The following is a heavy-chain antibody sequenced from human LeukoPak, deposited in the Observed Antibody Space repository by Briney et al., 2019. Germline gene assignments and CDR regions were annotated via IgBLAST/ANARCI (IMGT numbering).Heavy chain of an antibody. J-gene: IGHJ4*02. CDR3: VKDHTGEQDK. CDR1: GFTFSSFW. Sequence: GGSLRLSCAASGFTFSSFWIHWVRQVPGKGLVWVSRINPESTTTTYADSVKGRFTISRDNARNTLYPQMNSLRVEDTAMYYCVKDHTGEQDKWGQGTLVTVSS. V-gene: IGHV3-74*01. D-gene: IGHD1-1*01. CDR2: INPESTTT.